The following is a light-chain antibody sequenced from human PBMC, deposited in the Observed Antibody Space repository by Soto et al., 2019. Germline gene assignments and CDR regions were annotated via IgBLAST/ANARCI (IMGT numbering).Light chain of an antibody. J-gene: IGLJ1*01. Sequence: QSALTQPASVSGSPGQSVTISCAGASRDVTDSDSVSWYQHRPGEAPELKILDFTYRPSGVSDRFSGSLSADTASLTISGLQVEDEGDYYCVSYTNPGTSVFGPGTKLTVL. V-gene: IGLV2-14*03. CDR3: VSYTNPGTSV. CDR1: SRDVTDSDS. CDR2: DFT.